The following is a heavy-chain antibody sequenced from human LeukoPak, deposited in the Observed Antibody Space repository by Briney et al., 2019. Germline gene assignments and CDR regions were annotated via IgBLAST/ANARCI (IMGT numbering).Heavy chain of an antibody. Sequence: GGSLRLSCAASGFTFDDYAMHWVRQAPGKGLEWVSGTSWNSGSIGYADSVKGRFAISRDNAKNSLYLQMNSLRAEDTALYYCAKDWQQLVPNYYFDYWGQGTLVTVSS. CDR1: GFTFDDYA. CDR3: AKDWQQLVPNYYFDY. V-gene: IGHV3-9*01. D-gene: IGHD6-13*01. J-gene: IGHJ4*02. CDR2: TSWNSGSI.